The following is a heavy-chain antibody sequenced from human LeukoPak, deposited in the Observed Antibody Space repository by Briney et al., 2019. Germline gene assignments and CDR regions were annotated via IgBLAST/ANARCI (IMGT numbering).Heavy chain of an antibody. CDR2: INHSGST. Sequence: SETLSLTCAAYGGSFSGYYWSWIRQPPGKGLEWIGEINHSGSTNYNPSLKSRVTISVDTSKNQFSLKLSSVTAADTAVYYCASSGRAAAVDFDYWGQGTLVTVSS. CDR3: ASSGRAAAVDFDY. V-gene: IGHV4-34*01. J-gene: IGHJ4*02. CDR1: GGSFSGYY. D-gene: IGHD6-13*01.